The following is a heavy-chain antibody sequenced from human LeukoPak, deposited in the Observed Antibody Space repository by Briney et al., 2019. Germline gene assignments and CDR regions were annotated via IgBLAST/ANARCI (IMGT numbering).Heavy chain of an antibody. CDR1: GHSFTSYW. Sequence: GESLKISCKGSGHSFTSYWISWVRQMPGEGLEWMGRIDPKDSYTVYSPSFQGHVTISADRSIDTAYLQWSSLRATDTAMYYCARHALGGSGWYYFDYWGLGTLVTVTS. D-gene: IGHD6-19*01. J-gene: IGHJ4*02. CDR3: ARHALGGSGWYYFDY. V-gene: IGHV5-10-1*01. CDR2: IDPKDSYT.